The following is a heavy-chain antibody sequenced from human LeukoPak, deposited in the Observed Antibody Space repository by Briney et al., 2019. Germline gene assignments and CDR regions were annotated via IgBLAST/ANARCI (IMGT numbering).Heavy chain of an antibody. CDR3: ARDSETTPIHVLGY. Sequence: GGSLRLSCVVSGFTFTNYVVHWVRQAPGKGLEWVTLVSSDGGIKYYADSVKGRFSVSRDISKNTLYLQMNSLRVDETAVYYCARDSETTPIHVLGYWGQGTLVTVSS. D-gene: IGHD2-15*01. J-gene: IGHJ4*02. CDR2: VSSDGGIK. V-gene: IGHV3-30-3*01. CDR1: GFTFTNYV.